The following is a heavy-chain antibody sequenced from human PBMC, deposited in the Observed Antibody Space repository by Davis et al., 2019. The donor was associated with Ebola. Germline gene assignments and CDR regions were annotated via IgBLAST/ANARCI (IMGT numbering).Heavy chain of an antibody. J-gene: IGHJ2*01. D-gene: IGHD2-21*01. Sequence: PSETLSLTCTVSGGSISSHYWSWIRQPPGKGLEWIGYIYYSGSTNYNPSLKSRVTISVDTSKNQFSLKLSSVTAADTAVYYCATAYCGGDCSRGWYFDLWGRGTLVTVSS. CDR3: ATAYCGGDCSRGWYFDL. CDR1: GGSISSHY. CDR2: IYYSGST. V-gene: IGHV4-59*11.